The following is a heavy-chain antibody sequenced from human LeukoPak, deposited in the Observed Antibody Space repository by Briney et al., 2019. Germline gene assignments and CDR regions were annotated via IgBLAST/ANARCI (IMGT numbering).Heavy chain of an antibody. CDR2: ISSSSSYI. D-gene: IGHD2-2*01. CDR3: ARDSRRGGFDY. V-gene: IGHV3-21*01. J-gene: IGHJ4*02. CDR1: GFTFSSYA. Sequence: GGSPRLSCAASGFTFSSYAMSWVRQAPGRGLEWVSSISSSSSYIYYADSVKGRFTISRDNAKNSLYLQMNSLRAEDTAVYYCARDSRRGGFDYWGQGTLVTVSS.